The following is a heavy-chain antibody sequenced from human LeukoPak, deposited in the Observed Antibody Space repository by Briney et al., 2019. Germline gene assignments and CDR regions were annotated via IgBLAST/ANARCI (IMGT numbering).Heavy chain of an antibody. Sequence: PSETLSLTGTGSGGSISSYYWSWIRQPPGKGLEWIGYIYYSGSTNYNPSLKSRVTISVDTSKNQFSLKLSSVTAADAAVYYCARNRGFDYWGQGTLVTVSS. V-gene: IGHV4-59*08. CDR1: GGSISSYY. CDR3: ARNRGFDY. J-gene: IGHJ4*02. CDR2: IYYSGST. D-gene: IGHD2/OR15-2a*01.